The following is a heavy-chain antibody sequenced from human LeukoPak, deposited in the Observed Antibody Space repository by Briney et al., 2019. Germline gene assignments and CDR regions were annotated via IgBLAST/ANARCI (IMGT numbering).Heavy chain of an antibody. J-gene: IGHJ3*02. CDR3: ARPAYCGGDCYSVLGI. V-gene: IGHV5-51*01. CDR1: GYSFTSYW. D-gene: IGHD2-21*02. CDR2: IYPGDSDT. Sequence: GESLKISCKGSGYSFTSYWIGWVRQMPGKSLERMWIIYPGDSDTRYSPSFQGQVTISADKSISTAYLQWSSLKASDTAMYYCARPAYCGGDCYSVLGIWGQGTMVTVPS.